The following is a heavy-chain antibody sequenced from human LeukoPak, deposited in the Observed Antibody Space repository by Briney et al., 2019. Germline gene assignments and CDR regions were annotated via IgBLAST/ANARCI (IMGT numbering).Heavy chain of an antibody. J-gene: IGHJ5*02. CDR3: AREHGAETYYDFWSGYLTPENWFDP. V-gene: IGHV3-11*01. Sequence: GGSLRLSCAASGLTFSDYYMSWIRQAPGKGLEWVSYISSSGSTIYYADSVKGRFTISRDNAKNSLYLQMNSLRAENTAVYYCAREHGAETYYDFWSGYLTPENWFDPWGQGTLVTVSS. CDR1: GLTFSDYY. CDR2: ISSSGSTI. D-gene: IGHD3-3*01.